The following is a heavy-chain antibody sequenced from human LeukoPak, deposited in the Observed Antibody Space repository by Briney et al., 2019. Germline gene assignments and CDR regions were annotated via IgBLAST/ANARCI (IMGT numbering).Heavy chain of an antibody. CDR3: ARGGGPSDI. CDR1: GFTFSSYA. D-gene: IGHD2-2*01. CDR2: ISYDGSNK. V-gene: IGHV3-30-3*01. Sequence: GGSLRLSCAASGFTFSSYAMHWVHQAPGKGLEWVAVISYDGSNKYYADSVKGRFTISRDNSKNTLYLQMNSLRAEDTAVYYCARGGGPSDIWGQGTMVTVSS. J-gene: IGHJ3*02.